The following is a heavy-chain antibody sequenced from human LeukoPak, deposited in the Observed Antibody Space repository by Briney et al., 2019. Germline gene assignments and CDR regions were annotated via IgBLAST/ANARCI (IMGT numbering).Heavy chain of an antibody. CDR2: IGQDGSEK. CDR1: GFTFSSYS. D-gene: IGHD2-15*01. CDR3: ARPELPGWSVLFDF. Sequence: GGSLRLSCAASGFTFSSYSMNWVRQAPGKGLEWVANIGQDGSEKYYAESVKGRFTISRDNAKNSLYLQMNSLRVDDTAVYYCARPELPGWSVLFDFWGQGTLVTVSS. J-gene: IGHJ4*02. V-gene: IGHV3-7*01.